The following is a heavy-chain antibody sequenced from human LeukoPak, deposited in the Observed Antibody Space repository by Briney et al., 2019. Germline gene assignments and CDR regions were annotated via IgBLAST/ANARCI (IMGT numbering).Heavy chain of an antibody. Sequence: SVKVSCKASGGTCSSYAVSWVRQAPGQALEWMGRIIPIFGTANYAQKFQGRVTITTDESTSTAYMELSSVRSEDTAVYYCARTAQYSSGYPYYFDYWGQGTLVTVSS. CDR2: IIPIFGTA. D-gene: IGHD3-22*01. V-gene: IGHV1-69*05. CDR1: GGTCSSYA. J-gene: IGHJ4*02. CDR3: ARTAQYSSGYPYYFDY.